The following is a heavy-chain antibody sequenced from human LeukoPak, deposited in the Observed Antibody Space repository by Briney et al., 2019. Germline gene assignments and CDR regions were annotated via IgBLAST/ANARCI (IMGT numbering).Heavy chain of an antibody. CDR3: AREPYDYVWGSYRYTGAFDI. D-gene: IGHD3-16*02. V-gene: IGHV4-59*01. Sequence: SETLSLTCTVSGGSISSYYWSWIRQPPGKGLEWIGYIYYSGSTNYNPSLKSRVTISVDTSKNQFSLRLTSVTAADTAVYYCAREPYDYVWGSYRYTGAFDIWGQGTMVTVSS. J-gene: IGHJ3*02. CDR2: IYYSGST. CDR1: GGSISSYY.